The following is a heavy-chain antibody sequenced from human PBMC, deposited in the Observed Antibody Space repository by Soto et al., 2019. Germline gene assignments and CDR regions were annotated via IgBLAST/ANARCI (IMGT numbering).Heavy chain of an antibody. D-gene: IGHD2-2*01. CDR3: ARGVGQDIVVVPAANNYYYYGMDV. V-gene: IGHV1-69*01. CDR1: GGTFSSYA. J-gene: IGHJ6*02. Sequence: QVQLVQSGAEVKKPGSSVKVSCKASGGTFSSYAISWVRQAPGQGLEWLGGIIPIFGTANYAQKFQGRVTLTADESTSTAYMALSSLRSEDTAVYYCARGVGQDIVVVPAANNYYYYGMDVWGQGTTVTVSS. CDR2: IIPIFGTA.